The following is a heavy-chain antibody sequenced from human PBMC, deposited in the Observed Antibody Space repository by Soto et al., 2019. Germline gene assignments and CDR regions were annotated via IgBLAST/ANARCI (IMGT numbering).Heavy chain of an antibody. J-gene: IGHJ4*02. CDR2: ISGSGGST. V-gene: IGHV3-23*01. CDR1: GFTFSSYA. Sequence: HPGGSLRLSCAASGFTFSSYAMSWVRQAPWKGLEWVSAISGSGGSTYHADSVKGRFTISRDNSKNTLYLQMNSLRAEDTAVYYCAKYGSGYLSDYWGQGTLVTVSS. CDR3: AKYGSGYLSDY. D-gene: IGHD3-22*01.